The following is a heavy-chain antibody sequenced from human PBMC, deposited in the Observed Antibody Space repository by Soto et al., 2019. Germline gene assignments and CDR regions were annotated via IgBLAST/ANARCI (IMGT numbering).Heavy chain of an antibody. CDR2: ISYDGSNK. CDR1: GFTFSSYG. Sequence: QVQLVESGGGAVQPGRSLRLSCAASGFTFSSYGMHWVRQAPGKGLEWVAVISYDGSNKYYADSVKGRFTISRDNSKNTLYLQMNSLRAEDTAVYYCAKKSSSSFRVDYWGQGTLVTVSS. D-gene: IGHD6-6*01. V-gene: IGHV3-30*18. CDR3: AKKSSSSFRVDY. J-gene: IGHJ4*02.